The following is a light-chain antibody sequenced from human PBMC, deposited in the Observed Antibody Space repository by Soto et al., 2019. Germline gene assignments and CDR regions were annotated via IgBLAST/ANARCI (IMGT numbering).Light chain of an antibody. CDR2: EVV. Sequence: QSVLTQPPSASGSPGQSVTISCTGTKNDIGVYDFVSWYQHHPGKAPRLIIYEVVQRPSGVPDRFSGSKSGNTASLTVSGLQAEDEADYYCSSYTGGNPSDVFGTGTKLTVL. J-gene: IGLJ1*01. CDR3: SSYTGGNPSDV. V-gene: IGLV2-8*01. CDR1: KNDIGVYDF.